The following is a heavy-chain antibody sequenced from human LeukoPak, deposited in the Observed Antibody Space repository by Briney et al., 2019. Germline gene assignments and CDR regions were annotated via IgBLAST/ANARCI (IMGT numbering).Heavy chain of an antibody. V-gene: IGHV3-21*01. CDR1: GFTFSSYS. Sequence: GGSLRLSCAASGFTFSSYSMNWVRQAPGKGLEWVSSISSSSSYIYYADSVKGRFTISRDNAKNSLYLQMNSLRAEDTAVYYCAREGTRALPLHYYYYMDVWGKGATVTVSS. CDR2: ISSSSSYI. D-gene: IGHD3-10*01. J-gene: IGHJ6*03. CDR3: AREGTRALPLHYYYYMDV.